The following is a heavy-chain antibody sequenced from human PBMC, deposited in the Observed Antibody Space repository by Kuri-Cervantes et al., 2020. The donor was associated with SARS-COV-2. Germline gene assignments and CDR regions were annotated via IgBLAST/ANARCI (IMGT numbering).Heavy chain of an antibody. D-gene: IGHD3-3*01. Sequence: LSCTVSGGSIGSYYWSWIRQPAGKGLEWIGRIYTSGSTNYNPSLKSRVTMSVDTSKNQFSLKLSSVTAADTAVYYCARDRVPYYAFWTGPDGMDVWGQGTTVTVSS. J-gene: IGHJ6*02. CDR3: ARDRVPYYAFWTGPDGMDV. V-gene: IGHV4-4*07. CDR1: GGSIGSYY. CDR2: IYTSGST.